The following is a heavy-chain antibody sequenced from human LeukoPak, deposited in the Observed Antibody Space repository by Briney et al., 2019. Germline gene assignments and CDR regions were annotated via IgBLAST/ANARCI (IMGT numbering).Heavy chain of an antibody. D-gene: IGHD3-10*01. J-gene: IGHJ5*02. CDR2: ISGSSSYI. Sequence: GGSLRLSCAASGFTFSSYSMNWVRQAPGKGLEWVSSISGSSSYIYYADSVKGRFTISRDNAKNSLYLQMNSLRAEDTAVYYCARDLLMVRGVILFDPWGQGTLVTVSS. V-gene: IGHV3-21*01. CDR3: ARDLLMVRGVILFDP. CDR1: GFTFSSYS.